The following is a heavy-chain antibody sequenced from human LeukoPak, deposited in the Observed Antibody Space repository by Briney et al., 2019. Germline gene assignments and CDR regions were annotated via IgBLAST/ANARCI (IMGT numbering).Heavy chain of an antibody. J-gene: IGHJ6*02. CDR1: GFTFSSYS. D-gene: IGHD2-15*01. V-gene: IGHV3-21*01. CDR3: AREIMGYCSGGSCYQNYYYYGMDV. Sequence: GGSLRLSCVASGFTFSSYSMNWVRQAPGKGLEWVSSISSSSYIYYADSVKGRFTISRDNAKNSLYLQMNSLRAEDTAVYYCAREIMGYCSGGSCYQNYYYYGMDVWGQGTTVTVSS. CDR2: ISSSSYI.